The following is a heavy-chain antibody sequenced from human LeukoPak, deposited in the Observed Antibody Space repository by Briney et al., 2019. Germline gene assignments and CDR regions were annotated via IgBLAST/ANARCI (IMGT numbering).Heavy chain of an antibody. CDR1: GGSINSCY. J-gene: IGHJ1*01. V-gene: IGHV4-59*08. D-gene: IGHD5-12*01. CDR2: ISYSGST. Sequence: SETLSLTCTVSGGSINSCYWSWIRQPPGKGLEWIGYISYSGSTNFTPSLRSRVTISVGTSKNYFSLKLTSVTAADTAVYYCARHGGRGYSGYDMEYFQHWGQGTLVTVSS. CDR3: ARHGGRGYSGYDMEYFQH.